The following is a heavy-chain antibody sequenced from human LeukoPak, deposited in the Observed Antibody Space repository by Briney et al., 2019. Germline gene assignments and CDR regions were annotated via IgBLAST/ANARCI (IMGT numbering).Heavy chain of an antibody. CDR1: GFTVSSNY. D-gene: IGHD3-22*01. Sequence: GGSLRLSCAASGFTVSSNYMSWVRQAPGKGLEWVSLIYSDGRTYYADSVKGRCTISRDNSKNTLYLQMNSLRVEDTAVYYCARGLFLSGYLDAFDIWGQGTVVTVSS. J-gene: IGHJ3*02. CDR2: IYSDGRT. V-gene: IGHV3-53*01. CDR3: ARGLFLSGYLDAFDI.